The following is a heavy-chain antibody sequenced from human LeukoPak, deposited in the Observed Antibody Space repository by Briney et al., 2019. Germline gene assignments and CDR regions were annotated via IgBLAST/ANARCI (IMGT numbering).Heavy chain of an antibody. CDR2: IYYSGST. V-gene: IGHV4-61*08. CDR3: ARDYYGSGSYSDY. D-gene: IGHD3-10*01. CDR1: GGSISSGANY. J-gene: IGHJ4*02. Sequence: SETLSLTCTVSGGSISSGANYWSWIRQPPGRGLEWIGYIYYSGSTNYNPSLKSRVTISVDTSKNQFSLKLSSVTAADTAVYYCARDYYGSGSYSDYWGQGTLVTVSS.